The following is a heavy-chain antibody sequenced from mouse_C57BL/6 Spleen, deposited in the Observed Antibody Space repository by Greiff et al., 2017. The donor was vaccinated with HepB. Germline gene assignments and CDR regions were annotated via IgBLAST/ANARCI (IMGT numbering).Heavy chain of an antibody. Sequence: VQLQQSGAELVKPGASVKISCKASGYAFSSYWMNWVKQRPGKGLEWIGQIYPGDGDTNYNGKFKGKATLTADKSSSTAYMQLSSLTSEDSAVYFWSRLYDVLSYWYFDVWGTGTTVTVSS. CDR2: IYPGDGDT. CDR1: GYAFSSYW. D-gene: IGHD2-3*01. J-gene: IGHJ1*03. V-gene: IGHV1-80*01. CDR3: SRLYDVLSYWYFDV.